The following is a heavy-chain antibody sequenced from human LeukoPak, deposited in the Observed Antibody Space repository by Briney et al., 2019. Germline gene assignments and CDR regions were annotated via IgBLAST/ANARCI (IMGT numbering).Heavy chain of an antibody. J-gene: IGHJ5*02. CDR1: GGSISSHY. D-gene: IGHD3-3*01. V-gene: IGHV4-59*11. Sequence: PSETLSLTCTVPGGSISSHYWSWIRQPPGKGLEWIGYIYYSGSTNYNPSLKSRVTISVDTSKNQFSLKLSSVTAADTAVYYCARGAGTHTYYDFWSGYYYNWFDPWGQGTLVTVSS. CDR3: ARGAGTHTYYDFWSGYYYNWFDP. CDR2: IYYSGST.